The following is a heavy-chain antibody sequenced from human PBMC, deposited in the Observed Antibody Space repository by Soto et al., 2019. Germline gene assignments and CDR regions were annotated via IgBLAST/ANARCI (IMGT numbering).Heavy chain of an antibody. V-gene: IGHV4-31*03. Sequence: SETLSLTCTVSGGSISSGGYYWSWIRQHPGKGLEWIGYTYYSGSTYYNSSLKSRVTISVDTSKNQFSLKLSSVTAADTAVYYCARASEYDILTGSLGPPVFDYWGQGTLVTVSS. CDR2: TYYSGST. CDR3: ARASEYDILTGSLGPPVFDY. CDR1: GGSISSGGYY. D-gene: IGHD3-9*01. J-gene: IGHJ4*02.